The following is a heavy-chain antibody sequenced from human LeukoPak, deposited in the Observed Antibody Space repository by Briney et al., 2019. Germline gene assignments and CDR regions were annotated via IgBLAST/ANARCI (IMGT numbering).Heavy chain of an antibody. CDR2: IKEDEIEI. CDR1: GFAFNSQT. V-gene: IGHV3-7*01. J-gene: IGHJ5*02. CDR3: ARGGFRHFAP. Sequence: GGSLSLSCAASGFAFNSQTMSWVRQAPGKGLEWVASIKEDEIEIHYVDSVKGRFTISRDNAKDSLYLQMNSLRVEDTAVYYCARGGFRHFAPWGQGTLVTVSS. D-gene: IGHD3-22*01.